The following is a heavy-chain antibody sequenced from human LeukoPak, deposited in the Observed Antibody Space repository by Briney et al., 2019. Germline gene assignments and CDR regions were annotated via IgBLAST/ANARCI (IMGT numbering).Heavy chain of an antibody. D-gene: IGHD6-13*01. CDR2: INHSGST. J-gene: IGHJ4*02. CDR1: GGSFSGYY. V-gene: IGHV4-34*01. CDR3: ARGRTSGQGIAAAGTVFDY. Sequence: SETLSLTCAVYGGSFSGYYWSWIRQPPGKGLEWIGEINHSGSTNYNPSLKSRVTISVDTSKNQFSLKLSSVTAADTAVYYCARGRTSGQGIAAAGTVFDYWGQGTLVTVSS.